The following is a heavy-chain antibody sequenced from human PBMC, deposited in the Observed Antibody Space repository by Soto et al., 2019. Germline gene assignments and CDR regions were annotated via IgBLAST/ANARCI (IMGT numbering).Heavy chain of an antibody. D-gene: IGHD6-6*01. CDR2: ISSNGIGT. Sequence: ESGGGLAQPGGSLRLSFAASGFTFRSDAMVGFRQAPGKGLEYVSGISSNGIGTYYASSVKGRFTISRDNSRDTVYLQMDSLRPEDMAVYYCARRARADYYYMDVWGKGTTVTVS. CDR1: GFTFRSDA. CDR3: ARRARADYYYMDV. J-gene: IGHJ6*03. V-gene: IGHV3-64*01.